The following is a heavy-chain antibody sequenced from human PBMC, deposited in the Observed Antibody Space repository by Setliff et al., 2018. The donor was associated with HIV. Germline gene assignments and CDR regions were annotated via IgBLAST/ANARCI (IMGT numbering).Heavy chain of an antibody. CDR3: ARDAPWDSYGLDY. J-gene: IGHJ4*02. CDR2: INHSGST. Sequence: SETLSLTCAVYGGSFNGYYWNWIRQPPGKGLEWIGDINHSGSTNYNSSFKSRVTISVDTSKKQFSLRLNSVTAADTAVYYCARDAPWDSYGLDYWGQGTPVTVSS. CDR1: GGSFNGYY. V-gene: IGHV4-34*01. D-gene: IGHD5-18*01.